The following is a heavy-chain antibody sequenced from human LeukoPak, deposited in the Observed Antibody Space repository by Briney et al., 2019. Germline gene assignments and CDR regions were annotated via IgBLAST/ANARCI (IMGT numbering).Heavy chain of an antibody. CDR2: ISYDGSNK. CDR3: AKDRRRGYYYGMDV. J-gene: IGHJ6*02. V-gene: IGHV3-30*18. D-gene: IGHD1-1*01. CDR1: GFTFSSYG. Sequence: GRSLRLSCAASGFTFSSYGMHWVRQAPGKGLEWVAVISYDGSNKYYADSVKGRFTISRDNSKNTLYLQMDSLRAEDTAVYYCAKDRRRGYYYGMDVWGQGTMVTVSS.